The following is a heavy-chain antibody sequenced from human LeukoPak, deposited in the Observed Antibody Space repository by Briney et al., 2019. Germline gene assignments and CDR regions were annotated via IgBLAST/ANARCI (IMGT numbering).Heavy chain of an antibody. CDR1: GYTFTSYA. D-gene: IGHD3-22*01. CDR3: AGDSSGYHPFDY. J-gene: IGHJ4*02. CDR2: INAGNGNT. V-gene: IGHV1-3*01. Sequence: ASVNVSCKASGYTFTSYAMHWVRQAPGQRLEWMGWINAGNGNTKYSQKFQGRVTITRDTSASTAYMELSSLRSEDTAVYYCAGDSSGYHPFDYWGQGTLVTVSS.